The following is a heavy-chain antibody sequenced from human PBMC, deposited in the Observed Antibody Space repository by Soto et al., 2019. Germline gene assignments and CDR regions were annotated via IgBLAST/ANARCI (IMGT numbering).Heavy chain of an antibody. J-gene: IGHJ4*02. CDR2: ISAYNGNT. Sequence: ASVKVSCKASGYTFTSYGISWVRQAPGQGLEWMGWISAYNGNTNYAQKLQGRVTMTTDTSTSTAYMELTSLRSDDTAVYYCARDRSGSYHIMYYFDYWGQGTLVTVSS. D-gene: IGHD1-26*01. CDR3: ARDRSGSYHIMYYFDY. V-gene: IGHV1-18*01. CDR1: GYTFTSYG.